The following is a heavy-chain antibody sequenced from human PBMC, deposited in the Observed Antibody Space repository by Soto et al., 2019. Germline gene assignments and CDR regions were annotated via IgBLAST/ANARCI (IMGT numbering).Heavy chain of an antibody. J-gene: IGHJ4*02. V-gene: IGHV3-30*18. Sequence: QVQLVESGGGVVQPGRSLRLSCAASGFTFSSYGMHWVRQAPGKGLEWVAVISYDGSNKYYADYVKGRFTISRDNSKNTLYLQMNSLRAEDTAVYYCAKDSVGSSGWYYEAIKFDYWGQGTLVTVSS. CDR2: ISYDGSNK. D-gene: IGHD6-19*01. CDR3: AKDSVGSSGWYYEAIKFDY. CDR1: GFTFSSYG.